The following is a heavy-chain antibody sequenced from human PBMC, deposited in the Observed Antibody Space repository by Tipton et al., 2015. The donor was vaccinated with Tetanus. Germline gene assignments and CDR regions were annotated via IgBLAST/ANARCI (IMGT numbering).Heavy chain of an antibody. Sequence: TLSLTCTVSGGSIRGGTFYWGWIRQPPGKGLEWIGSIYESGDTYYIPSLKSRVTISGDTSKNQFSLNLNSMAAADTGVYYFARHQSGYFTPFDYWGQGSLVTVSS. CDR2: IYESGDT. CDR3: ARHQSGYFTPFDY. D-gene: IGHD3-3*01. CDR1: GGSIRGGTFY. J-gene: IGHJ4*02. V-gene: IGHV4-39*01.